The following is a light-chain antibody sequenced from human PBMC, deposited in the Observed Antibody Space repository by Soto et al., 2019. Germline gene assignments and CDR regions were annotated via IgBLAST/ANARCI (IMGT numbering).Light chain of an antibody. J-gene: IGLJ2*01. V-gene: IGLV1-40*01. CDR1: SSNIGAGYD. CDR3: QSYDSSLSGSV. CDR2: GNS. Sequence: QSVLTQPPSVSGAPGQRVTISCTGSSSNIGAGYDVHWYQQLPGTAPKLLIYGNSNRPSGVPDRFYGSKSGTSASLAITGLQAEDEADDYCQSYDSSLSGSVFGGGTKLPV.